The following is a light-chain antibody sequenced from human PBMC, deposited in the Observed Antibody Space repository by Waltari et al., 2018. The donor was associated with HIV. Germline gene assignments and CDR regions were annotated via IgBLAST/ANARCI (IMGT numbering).Light chain of an antibody. CDR3: LAWDNNIVA. J-gene: IGLJ2*01. Sequence: SYDVTQPPSVSVSPGQTASITCSGDQLGNKYLSWYQQKPGQSPVLVIYQHTKRPSGIPERFSGSISGNTATLTIGGTQAMDEADYYCLAWDNNIVAFGGGTKLTVL. V-gene: IGLV3-1*01. CDR2: QHT. CDR1: QLGNKY.